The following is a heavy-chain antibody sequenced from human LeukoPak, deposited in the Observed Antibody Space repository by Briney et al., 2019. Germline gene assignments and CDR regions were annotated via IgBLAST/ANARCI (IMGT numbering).Heavy chain of an antibody. CDR2: IKQDGSEK. D-gene: IGHD1-26*01. CDR3: TRDYRGTFDY. Sequence: GGSLRLSCVASGFTYSSYWMSWVRQAPGKGLEWVANIKQDGSEKNYVDSVKGRFTISRDNAKNSLYLQMNSLRAEDTAVYYCTRDYRGTFDYWGQGTLITVSS. CDR1: GFTYSSYW. V-gene: IGHV3-7*03. J-gene: IGHJ4*02.